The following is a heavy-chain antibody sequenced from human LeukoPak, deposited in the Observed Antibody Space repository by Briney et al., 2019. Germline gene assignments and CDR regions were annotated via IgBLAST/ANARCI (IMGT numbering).Heavy chain of an antibody. V-gene: IGHV3-9*01. CDR3: AKDLQPHTSSLGAIDY. D-gene: IGHD6-13*01. CDR1: GFTFDDYA. J-gene: IGHJ4*02. Sequence: SGGSLRLSCTASGFTFDDYAMHWVRQAPGKGLEWVSCISWNSGSIGYADSVKGRFTISRDNAKNSLDLQMNSLRPEDTAFYYCAKDLQPHTSSLGAIDYWGQGTLVTVSS. CDR2: ISWNSGSI.